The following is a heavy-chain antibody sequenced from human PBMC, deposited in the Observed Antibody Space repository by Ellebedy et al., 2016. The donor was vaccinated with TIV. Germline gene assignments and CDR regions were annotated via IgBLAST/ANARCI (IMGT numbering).Heavy chain of an antibody. J-gene: IGHJ6*03. CDR1: GYTFTSYG. Sequence: ASVKVSCXASGYTFTSYGLSWVRQAPGQGLEWMGWISPHNGNTNYAQKVQGRVTMTTDTSTSTAYMELSRLTSEDTAVYFCASTLPHRHCTTNSCFRASYYMDVWGKGTTVTVSS. CDR3: ASTLPHRHCTTNSCFRASYYMDV. CDR2: ISPHNGNT. V-gene: IGHV1-18*01. D-gene: IGHD2-2*01.